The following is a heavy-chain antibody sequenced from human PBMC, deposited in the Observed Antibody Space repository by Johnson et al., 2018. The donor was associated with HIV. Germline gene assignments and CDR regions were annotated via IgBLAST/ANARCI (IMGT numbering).Heavy chain of an antibody. D-gene: IGHD4-23*01. CDR3: AKDSGVATLVTGAFDI. CDR2: ISYDGSNK. V-gene: IGHV3-30*18. J-gene: IGHJ3*02. Sequence: QVQLVESGGGVVQPGRSLRLSCAASGFTFSSYGMHWVRQAPGKGLEWVAVISYDGSNKYYADSVKGRFTISRDNSKNTLYLQMNSRRAEETAVYYCAKDSGVATLVTGAFDIWGQGTMVTVSS. CDR1: GFTFSSYG.